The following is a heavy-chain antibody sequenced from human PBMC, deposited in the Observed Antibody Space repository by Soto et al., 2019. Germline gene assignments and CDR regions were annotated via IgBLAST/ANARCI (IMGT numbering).Heavy chain of an antibody. CDR3: ACSGYYYGLRDY. Sequence: SETLSLTCAVYGGSFSGYYWSWIRQPPGKGLEWIGEINHSGSTNYNPSLKSRVTISVDTSKNQFSLRLSSVTAADTAVYYCACSGYYYGLRDYWGQGTLVTVSS. CDR2: INHSGST. D-gene: IGHD3-22*01. V-gene: IGHV4-34*01. CDR1: GGSFSGYY. J-gene: IGHJ4*02.